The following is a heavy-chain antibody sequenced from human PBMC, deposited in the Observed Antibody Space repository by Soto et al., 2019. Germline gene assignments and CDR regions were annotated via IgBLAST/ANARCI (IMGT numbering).Heavy chain of an antibody. J-gene: IGHJ4*02. CDR1: GFTFATYT. CDR3: AKNSAATIRVGFDY. V-gene: IGHV3-23*01. CDR2: ITGSGDRT. Sequence: EVQLLESGGGLVQPGGSLRLCCAASGFTFATYTMSWVRQAPGKGLEWVSAITGSGDRTYYADSVKGRFTISRDNSKNTLYLQMNSLRAEDTAVYYCAKNSAATIRVGFDYWGQGTLVTVSS. D-gene: IGHD5-12*01.